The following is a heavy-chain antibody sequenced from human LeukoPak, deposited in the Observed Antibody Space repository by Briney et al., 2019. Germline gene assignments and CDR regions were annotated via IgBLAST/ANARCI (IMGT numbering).Heavy chain of an antibody. J-gene: IGHJ5*02. Sequence: SETLSLTCAVYGGSFSGHYWSWIRQPPGKGLEWIGEVNHSGSTNYNPSLKSRVTISVDTSKNQFSLKLSSVTAADTAVYYCARGAVSGSIAARPRADRNRNWFDPWGQGTLVTVSS. CDR3: ARGAVSGSIAARPRADRNRNWFDP. V-gene: IGHV4-34*01. CDR2: VNHSGST. D-gene: IGHD6-6*01. CDR1: GGSFSGHY.